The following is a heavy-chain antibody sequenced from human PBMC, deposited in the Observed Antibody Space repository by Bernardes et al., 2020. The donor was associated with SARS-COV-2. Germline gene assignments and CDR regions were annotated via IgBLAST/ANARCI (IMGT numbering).Heavy chain of an antibody. Sequence: SETLSLTCAASGYSISNNNWWCWGRQSPGRRLEWIGEMFHVGSTNYNPSLKSRVTISMVKARNEVSLRLSSVTAADTAVYYCVRRRDCWYNPGYYGMDVWGQGSTVIVSS. CDR1: GYSISNNNW. V-gene: IGHV4-4*02. D-gene: IGHD1-20*01. CDR2: MFHVGST. J-gene: IGHJ6*02. CDR3: VRRRDCWYNPGYYGMDV.